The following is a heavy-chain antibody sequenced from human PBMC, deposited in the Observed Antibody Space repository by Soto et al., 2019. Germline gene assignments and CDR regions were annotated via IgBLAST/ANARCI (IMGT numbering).Heavy chain of an antibody. Sequence: QVQLVQSGAEVKKPGSSVKVSCKASGGTFSSYAISWVRQAPGQGLEWMGVIIPIFGTANYEQKFQGRVTISADESTSTAYMELSRLRSEDTAVYYCARGAPGIATGFGYWGQGTLVTVSS. CDR3: ARGAPGIATGFGY. CDR2: IIPIFGTA. J-gene: IGHJ4*02. CDR1: GGTFSSYA. D-gene: IGHD6-13*01. V-gene: IGHV1-69*12.